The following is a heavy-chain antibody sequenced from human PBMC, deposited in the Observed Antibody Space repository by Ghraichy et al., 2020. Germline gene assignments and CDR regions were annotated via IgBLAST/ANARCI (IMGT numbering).Heavy chain of an antibody. CDR3: ARAPTVTTPPPTPRYFDY. D-gene: IGHD4-17*01. Sequence: SETLSLTCTVSGGSISSGDYYWSWIRQPPGKGLEWIGYIYYSGSTYYNPSLKSRVTISVDTSKNQFSLKLSSVTAADTAVYYCARAPTVTTPPPTPRYFDYWGQGTLVTVSS. J-gene: IGHJ4*02. V-gene: IGHV4-30-4*01. CDR2: IYYSGST. CDR1: GGSISSGDYY.